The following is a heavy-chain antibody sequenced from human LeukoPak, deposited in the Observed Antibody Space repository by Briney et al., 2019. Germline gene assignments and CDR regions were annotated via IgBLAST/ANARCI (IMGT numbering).Heavy chain of an antibody. CDR1: GFTFSSFG. CDR3: AKDHYDYIGGTYRDFDY. V-gene: IGHV3-30*18. D-gene: IGHD3-16*02. CDR2: ISYDGSNP. Sequence: GGSLRLSCAASGFTFSSFGMHWVRQAPGKGLVWVAVISYDGSNPYYADSVKGRFTISRDNSKNTLYLQMNSLRAEDTAVYYCAKDHYDYIGGTYRDFDYWGQGTLVTVSS. J-gene: IGHJ4*02.